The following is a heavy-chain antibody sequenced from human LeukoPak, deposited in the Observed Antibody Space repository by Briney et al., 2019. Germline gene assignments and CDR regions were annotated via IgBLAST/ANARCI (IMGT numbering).Heavy chain of an antibody. CDR2: INPNSGGT. V-gene: IGHV1-2*02. D-gene: IGHD3-3*01. CDR1: GYTFTGYY. J-gene: IGHJ4*02. CDR3: AREPFGTGEFGVVIAPFDY. Sequence: ASVKVSCKASGYTFTGYYMHWVRQAPGQGLEWMGWINPNSGGTNYAQKFQGRVPMTRDTSISTAYMELSRLRSDDTAVYYCAREPFGTGEFGVVIAPFDYWGQGTLVTVSS.